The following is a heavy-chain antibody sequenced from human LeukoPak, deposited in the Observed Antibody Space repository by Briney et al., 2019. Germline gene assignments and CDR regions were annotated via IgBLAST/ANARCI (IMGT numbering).Heavy chain of an antibody. V-gene: IGHV3-49*04. Sequence: PVRSLRLSCTASGFTFGDYAMSWVRQAPGKGLEWVGFIRSKDYGGTTEYAASVKGRFTISRDDSKSIAYLKMNSLKTEDTAVYSCTGDSGSYYGYFDYWGQGTLVTVSS. CDR2: IRSKDYGGTT. CDR3: TGDSGSYYGYFDY. J-gene: IGHJ4*02. CDR1: GFTFGDYA. D-gene: IGHD1-26*01.